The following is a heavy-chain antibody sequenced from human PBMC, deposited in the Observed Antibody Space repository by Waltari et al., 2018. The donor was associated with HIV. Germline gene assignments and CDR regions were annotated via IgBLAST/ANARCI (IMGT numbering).Heavy chain of an antibody. CDR1: GGTFSSYT. Sequence: QVQLVQSGAEVKKPGSSVKVSCKASGGTFSSYTISWVRQAPGQGLEWMGRIIPILGITNYAQKFQGRVTITADKATSTAYMELSSLTSEDTAVYYCALEPSSGYNPFTYWGQGTLVTVSS. CDR3: ALEPSSGYNPFTY. J-gene: IGHJ4*02. CDR2: IIPILGIT. D-gene: IGHD3-22*01. V-gene: IGHV1-69*02.